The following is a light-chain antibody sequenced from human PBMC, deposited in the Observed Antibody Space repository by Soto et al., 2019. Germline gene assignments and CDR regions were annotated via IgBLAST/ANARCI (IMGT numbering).Light chain of an antibody. CDR2: ATS. Sequence: DIQMSQSPSSLSASVGDRVTIACRASQSISTYLNWYQQKPGKAPKLLIFATSSLQSGVRSSFSGSGSVTDFTLITSSVQPEDFATYYCQQNSRTPQTFGQGTKVEIK. V-gene: IGKV1-39*01. J-gene: IGKJ1*01. CDR1: QSISTY. CDR3: QQNSRTPQT.